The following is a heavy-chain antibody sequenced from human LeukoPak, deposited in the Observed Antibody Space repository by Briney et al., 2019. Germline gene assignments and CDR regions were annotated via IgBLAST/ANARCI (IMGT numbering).Heavy chain of an antibody. CDR2: ISDYNGNT. CDR3: AREGDLNTVTPVFDH. V-gene: IGHV1-18*01. CDR1: GYRFATYA. D-gene: IGHD4-17*01. J-gene: IGHJ4*02. Sequence: ASVKVSCKTSGYRFATYAITWVRQAPGQGLEWMGWISDYNGNTNYAQKLQGRVTMTTDTSTSTAYMELRSLRSDDTAVYYCAREGDLNTVTPVFDHWGQGTLVTVSS.